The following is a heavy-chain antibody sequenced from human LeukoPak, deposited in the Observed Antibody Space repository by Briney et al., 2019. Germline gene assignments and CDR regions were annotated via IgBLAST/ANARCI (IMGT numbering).Heavy chain of an antibody. CDR1: GYTFTSYG. CDR3: AREARGIVVVPAVLIDP. J-gene: IGHJ5*02. CDR2: ISAYNGNT. Sequence: ASVKVSCRASGYTFTSYGISWVRQAPGQGLEWMGWISAYNGNTNYAQKLQGRVTMTTDTSTSTAYMELRSLRSDDTVVYYCAREARGIVVVPAVLIDPWGQGTLVTVSS. V-gene: IGHV1-18*01. D-gene: IGHD2-2*01.